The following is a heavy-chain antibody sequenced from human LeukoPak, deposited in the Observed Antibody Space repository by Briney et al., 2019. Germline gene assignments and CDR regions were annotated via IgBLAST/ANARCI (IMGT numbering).Heavy chain of an antibody. J-gene: IGHJ4*02. CDR1: GLTFSSYA. CDR2: ISGGGGST. D-gene: IGHD6-6*01. Sequence: PGGSLRLSCAASGLTFSSYAMNWVRQAPGKGLEWVSAISGGGGSTYYAGSVKGRFTISRDNSKSTLYLQMNSLRAEDTAVYFCAKDSYSSAFTFYLSDWGQGTLVTVSS. CDR3: AKDSYSSAFTFYLSD. V-gene: IGHV3-23*01.